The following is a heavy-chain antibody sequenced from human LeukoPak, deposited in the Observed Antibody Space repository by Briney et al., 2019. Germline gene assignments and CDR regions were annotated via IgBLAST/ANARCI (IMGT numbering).Heavy chain of an antibody. CDR3: ARPVYSSSWYRILVFFDY. CDR1: GGSFSGYY. J-gene: IGHJ4*02. D-gene: IGHD6-13*01. Sequence: SETLSLTCAVYGGSFSGYYWSWIRQPPGKGLEWIGEINHSGSTNYNPSLKSRVTISVDTSKNQFSLKLSSVTAADTAVYYCARPVYSSSWYRILVFFDYWGQGTLVTVSS. V-gene: IGHV4-34*01. CDR2: INHSGST.